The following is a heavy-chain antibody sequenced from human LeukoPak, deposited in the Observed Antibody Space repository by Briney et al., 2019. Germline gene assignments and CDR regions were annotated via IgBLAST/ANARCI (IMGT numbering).Heavy chain of an antibody. Sequence: SETLSLTCTVSGYSISSGYYWGWIRQPPGKGLEWIGSIYHSGSTYYNPSLKGRVTISVDTSKNQFSLKLSSVTAADTAVYYCARDFAIGSEQWLVTNWFDPWGQGTLVTVSS. V-gene: IGHV4-38-2*02. J-gene: IGHJ5*02. D-gene: IGHD6-19*01. CDR1: GYSISSGYY. CDR3: ARDFAIGSEQWLVTNWFDP. CDR2: IYHSGST.